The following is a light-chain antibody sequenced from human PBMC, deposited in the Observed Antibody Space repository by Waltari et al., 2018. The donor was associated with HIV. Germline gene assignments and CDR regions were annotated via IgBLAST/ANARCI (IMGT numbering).Light chain of an antibody. CDR2: DAS. V-gene: IGKV1-33*01. CDR1: QDINNS. J-gene: IGKJ3*01. CDR3: QQYNNLPLT. Sequence: DIQMTQSPSSLSASVGDSVTITCQASQDINNSLNWYQQKPGKAPKLLIYDASNLETGVPSRFSGSGSGTDFSFTISSLQPEDIATYYCQQYNNLPLTVGPGTTVDLK.